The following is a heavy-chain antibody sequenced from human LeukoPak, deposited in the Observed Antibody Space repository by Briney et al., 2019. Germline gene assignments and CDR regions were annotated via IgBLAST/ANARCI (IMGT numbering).Heavy chain of an antibody. CDR2: ISAYNGNT. J-gene: IGHJ3*02. Sequence: GESLKISCKGSGYSFTSYGISWVRQAPGQGLEWMGWISAYNGNTNYAQKLQGRVTMTTDTSTSTAYMELRSLRSDDTAVYYCARGGAAAAIGGAFDIWGQGTMVTVSS. D-gene: IGHD2-2*01. CDR3: ARGGAAAAIGGAFDI. V-gene: IGHV1-18*01. CDR1: GYSFTSYG.